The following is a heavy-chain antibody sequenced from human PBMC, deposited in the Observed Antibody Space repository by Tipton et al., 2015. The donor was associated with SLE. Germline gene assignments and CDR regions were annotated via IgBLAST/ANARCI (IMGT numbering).Heavy chain of an antibody. D-gene: IGHD2-15*01. V-gene: IGHV4-61*02. CDR2: IYISGST. Sequence: TLSLTCTVSGDSISSGSYYWSWIRQPAGKGLEWIGRIYISGSTNYNPSLKSRVTLSVDTSKNQFSLKLSSVTAADTAVYYCARHRRSGEYFDLWGRGTLVTVSS. J-gene: IGHJ2*01. CDR1: GDSISSGSYY. CDR3: ARHRRSGEYFDL.